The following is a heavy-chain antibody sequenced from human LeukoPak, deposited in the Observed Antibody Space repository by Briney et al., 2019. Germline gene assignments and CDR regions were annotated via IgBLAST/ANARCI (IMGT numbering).Heavy chain of an antibody. CDR1: GGSFSGYY. J-gene: IGHJ4*02. CDR3: ARDGVRGVINY. Sequence: PSETLSLTCVVYGGSFSGYYWSWIRQPPGKGLEWIGEINHSGSTNYNPSLKSRVTISVDTSKNQFSLKLSSVTAADTAVYYCARDGVRGVINYWGQGTLVTVSS. D-gene: IGHD3-10*01. CDR2: INHSGST. V-gene: IGHV4-34*01.